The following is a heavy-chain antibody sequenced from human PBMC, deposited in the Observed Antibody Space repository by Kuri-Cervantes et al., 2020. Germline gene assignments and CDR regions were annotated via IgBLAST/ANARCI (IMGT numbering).Heavy chain of an antibody. CDR1: GGSVSSGSYY. V-gene: IGHV4-61*01. D-gene: IGHD3-22*01. CDR2: IYYSGST. CDR3: ARGDSGYFFDY. Sequence: SETLSLTCTVSGGSVSSGSYYWSWIRQPPGKGLEWIGYIYYSGSTNYNPSLKSRVTISVDTSKNQFSLKLSSVTAADTAVYYCARGDSGYFFDYWGQGTLVTGSS. J-gene: IGHJ4*02.